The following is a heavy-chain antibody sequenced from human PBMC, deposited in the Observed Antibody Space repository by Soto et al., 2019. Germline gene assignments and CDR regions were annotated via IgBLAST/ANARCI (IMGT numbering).Heavy chain of an antibody. CDR2: INAYNGNT. CDR1: GYTFTSYG. J-gene: IGHJ4*01. D-gene: IGHD4-17*01. Sequence: QVQLVQSGAEVKKPGASVKVSCKASGYTFTSYGISWVRQAPGQGLEWMGWINAYNGNTNYAQKLQGRVTMTTATSTSRVYMELRSMRSDDTAVYFCARYAEYGLIDYWFHGTLVTVSS. CDR3: ARYAEYGLIDY. V-gene: IGHV1-18*01.